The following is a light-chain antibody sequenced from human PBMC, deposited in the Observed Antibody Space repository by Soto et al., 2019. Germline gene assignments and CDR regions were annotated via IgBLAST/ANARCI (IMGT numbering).Light chain of an antibody. Sequence: DIQMTQSPSTLSASVGDGVTITCRASQNISVWLAWYQQRPGKAPKFLIYDASNLETGVSSRFSGSGSGTEFTLTIRSLWPDDFATYYCQQYDSSSPTFGQGTKLEIK. J-gene: IGKJ2*01. CDR3: QQYDSSSPT. CDR1: QNISVW. CDR2: DAS. V-gene: IGKV1-5*01.